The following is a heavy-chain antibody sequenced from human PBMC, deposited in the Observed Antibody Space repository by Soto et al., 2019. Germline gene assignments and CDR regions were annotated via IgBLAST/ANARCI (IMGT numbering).Heavy chain of an antibody. Sequence: EVQLLESGGGLVQPGGSLRLSCAASGFTFSSDAMSWVRQAPGKGLEWVSAISGSGGSTYYADSVKGRFTISRDNSKNTLYLQMNSLRAEDTAVYYGAKAQLLWFGDFPPDYFDYWGQGTLVTVSS. V-gene: IGHV3-23*01. CDR2: ISGSGGST. CDR1: GFTFSSDA. J-gene: IGHJ4*02. D-gene: IGHD3-10*01. CDR3: AKAQLLWFGDFPPDYFDY.